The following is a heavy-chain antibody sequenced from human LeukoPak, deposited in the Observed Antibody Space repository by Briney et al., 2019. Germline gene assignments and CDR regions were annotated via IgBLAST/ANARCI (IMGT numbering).Heavy chain of an antibody. V-gene: IGHV3-21*01. CDR2: ISSSSSYI. D-gene: IGHD4-17*01. CDR3: ARDLFDYGDFTGLDY. J-gene: IGHJ4*02. CDR1: GFTFSSYS. Sequence: GGSLRLSCAASGFTFSSYSMNWVRQAPGKGLEWVSSISSSSSYIYYADSVKGRFTISRDNAKNSLYLQMNSLRAEDTAVYYCARDLFDYGDFTGLDYWGQGTLVTVSS.